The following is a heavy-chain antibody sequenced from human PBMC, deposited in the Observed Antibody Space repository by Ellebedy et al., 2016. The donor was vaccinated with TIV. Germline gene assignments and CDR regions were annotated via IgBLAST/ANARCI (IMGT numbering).Heavy chain of an antibody. D-gene: IGHD1-26*01. Sequence: AASVTVSCKASGGTFSSYAISWVRQAPGQGLEWMGGIIPIFGTANYAQKFQGRVTITADKSTSTAYMELSSLRSEDTAVYYCARDQGGATPLSNNWFDPWGQGTLVTVSS. J-gene: IGHJ5*02. V-gene: IGHV1-69*06. CDR1: GGTFSSYA. CDR2: IIPIFGTA. CDR3: ARDQGGATPLSNNWFDP.